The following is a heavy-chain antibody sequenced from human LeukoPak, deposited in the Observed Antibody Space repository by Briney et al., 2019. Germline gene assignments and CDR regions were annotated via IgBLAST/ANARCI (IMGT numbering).Heavy chain of an antibody. J-gene: IGHJ4*02. V-gene: IGHV3-21*06. CDR1: EFVFSTYY. D-gene: IGHD3-3*01. CDR3: VREHYDFFLDY. CDR2: IRGESDYI. Sequence: PGGSLRLSCAASEFVFSTYYMHWVRQASGKGLEWVSSIRGESDYIYYRDSVKGRFTISRDNAKNSLYLQMNRLRVEDTAVYFCVREHYDFFLDYWGQGTLVTVSS.